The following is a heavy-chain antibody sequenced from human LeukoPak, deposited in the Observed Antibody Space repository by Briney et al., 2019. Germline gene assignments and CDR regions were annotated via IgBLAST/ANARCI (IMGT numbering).Heavy chain of an antibody. CDR3: YYDRSGNDF. CDR1: GGSISSSSYF. J-gene: IGHJ4*02. CDR2: IYYSGST. Sequence: SETLSLTCTVSGGSISSSSYFWGWIRQPPGKGLEWIGSIYYSGSTYYNPSLKSRVTISVDTSKNQFSLKLSSVTAADTAVYYCYYDRSGNDFWGQGTLVTVSS. D-gene: IGHD3-22*01. V-gene: IGHV4-39*01.